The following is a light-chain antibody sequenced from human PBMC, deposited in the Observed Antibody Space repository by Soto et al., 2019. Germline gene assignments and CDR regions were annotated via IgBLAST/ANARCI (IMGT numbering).Light chain of an antibody. CDR2: DVS. CDR3: SSYTSSDSWV. V-gene: IGLV2-14*01. J-gene: IGLJ3*02. CDR1: SSDIGAYNY. Sequence: QPVLTQPASVSGSPGQSITISCTGTSSDIGAYNYVSRYQQHPGKAPKFMIYDVSNRPSGVSSRFSGSKSGNTASLTISGLQAEDEADYYCSSYTSSDSWVFGGGTKLTVL.